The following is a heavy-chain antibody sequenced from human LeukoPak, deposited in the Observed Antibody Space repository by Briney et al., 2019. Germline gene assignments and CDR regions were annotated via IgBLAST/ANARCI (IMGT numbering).Heavy chain of an antibody. J-gene: IGHJ6*02. Sequence: GGSLRLSCAASGFTFSSYWMSWVRQAPGKGLEWVANIKQDGSEKYYVDSVKGRFTISRDNAKNSLYLQMNSLRAEDTAVYYCARDTTDYDFWSGYYYYYGMDVWGQGTTVTVSS. V-gene: IGHV3-7*01. D-gene: IGHD3-3*01. CDR1: GFTFSSYW. CDR3: ARDTTDYDFWSGYYYYYGMDV. CDR2: IKQDGSEK.